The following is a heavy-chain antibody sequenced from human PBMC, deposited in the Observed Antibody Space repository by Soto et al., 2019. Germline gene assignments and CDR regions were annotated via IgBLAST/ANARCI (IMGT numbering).Heavy chain of an antibody. D-gene: IGHD3-16*02. V-gene: IGHV3-30*18. CDR1: GFPFSSYG. CDR2: ISYDGSNK. Sequence: GGSLRLSCAASGFPFSSYGMHWVRQAPGKGLEWVAVISYDGSNKYYADSVKGRFTISRDNSKNTLYLQMNSLSAEDTAVYYCTKDAVLRLGELSLLPDYWGQGTLVTVSS. CDR3: TKDAVLRLGELSLLPDY. J-gene: IGHJ4*02.